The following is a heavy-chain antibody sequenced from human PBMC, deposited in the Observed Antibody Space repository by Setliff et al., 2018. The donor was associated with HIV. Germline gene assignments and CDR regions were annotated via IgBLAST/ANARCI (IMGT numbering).Heavy chain of an antibody. CDR1: GDSMSSGSYF. V-gene: IGHV4-39*02. Sequence: SETLSLTCSVSGDSMSSGSYFWGWIRQTPGKGLEWIGNIYYTGFAYYNPSLKSRVTISLDTSKTHFYLNLTAVTDVDTAVYFCAREGRGDPAVATTRIDYWGQGKLVTVSS. CDR2: IYYTGFA. D-gene: IGHD1-1*01. CDR3: AREGRGDPAVATTRIDY. J-gene: IGHJ4*02.